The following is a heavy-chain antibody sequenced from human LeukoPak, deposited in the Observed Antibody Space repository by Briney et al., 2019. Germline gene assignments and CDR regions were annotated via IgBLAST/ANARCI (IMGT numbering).Heavy chain of an antibody. D-gene: IGHD2-15*01. J-gene: IGHJ5*02. CDR1: GGSISSSNW. V-gene: IGHV4-4*02. Sequence: SGTLSLTCAVSGGSISSSNWWSWVRQPPGKGLEWIGVIYHSGSTNYNPSLKSRVTISVDKSKNQFSLKLSSVTAADTAVYYCARGYCSGGSCYSSWFDPWGQGTLVTVSS. CDR2: IYHSGST. CDR3: ARGYCSGGSCYSSWFDP.